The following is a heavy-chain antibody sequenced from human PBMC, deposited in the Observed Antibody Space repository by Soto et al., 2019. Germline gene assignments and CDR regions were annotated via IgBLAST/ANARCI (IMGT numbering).Heavy chain of an antibody. V-gene: IGHV4-34*01. D-gene: IGHD3-22*01. J-gene: IGHJ5*02. CDR3: ERAYSSGYYFRLDP. Sequence: SETLSLTCAVYGGSFSGYYWSWIRQPPGKGLEWIGEINHSGSTNYNPSLKSRVTISVDTSKNQFSLKLSSVTAADTAVYYCERAYSSGYYFRLDPWGQGTLVTVSS. CDR2: INHSGST. CDR1: GGSFSGYY.